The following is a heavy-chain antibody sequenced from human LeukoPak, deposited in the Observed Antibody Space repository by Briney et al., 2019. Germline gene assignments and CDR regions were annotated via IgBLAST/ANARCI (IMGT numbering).Heavy chain of an antibody. Sequence: SETLSLTCTVSGGSISSGDYYWSWIRQPPGKGLEWIGYIYYSGSTYYNPSLKSRVTISVDTSKNQFSLKLSYGTAGDTAVYYCARQGGYYFDYWGQGTLVTVSS. CDR2: IYYSGST. V-gene: IGHV4-30-4*08. D-gene: IGHD3-16*01. CDR3: ARQGGYYFDY. CDR1: GGSISSGDYY. J-gene: IGHJ4*02.